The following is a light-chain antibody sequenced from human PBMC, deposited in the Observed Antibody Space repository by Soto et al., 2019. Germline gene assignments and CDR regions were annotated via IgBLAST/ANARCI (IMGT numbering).Light chain of an antibody. V-gene: IGKV3-15*01. CDR1: QSVSSY. CDR3: QQYGNSPTWT. J-gene: IGKJ1*01. CDR2: GAA. Sequence: EILMTQSPASLSVSPGDRATLTCRASQSVSSYLTWYQQKPGKAAKLLIYGAATMPTGVPYRFSGSGPGTDFTLTTSSLEFGDSAVYYCQQYGNSPTWTFGQGTKVDIK.